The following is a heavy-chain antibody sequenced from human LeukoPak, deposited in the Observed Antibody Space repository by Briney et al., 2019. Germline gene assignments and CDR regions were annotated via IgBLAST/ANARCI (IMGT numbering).Heavy chain of an antibody. D-gene: IGHD1-26*01. CDR2: ITSSSSNA. CDR1: GFTFNNYA. Sequence: QSGGSLRLSCAASGFTFNNYAMTWVRQAPGKGLEWVSSITSSSSNAYYADSVKGRFTISRDNSKNTLYLQMHSLRAADTAVYYCAKVGGATYISRGRFDSWGQGTLVTVSS. V-gene: IGHV3-23*01. CDR3: AKVGGATYISRGRFDS. J-gene: IGHJ5*01.